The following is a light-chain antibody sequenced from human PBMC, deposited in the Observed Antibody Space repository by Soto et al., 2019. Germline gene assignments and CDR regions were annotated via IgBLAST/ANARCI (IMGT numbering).Light chain of an antibody. Sequence: EIVFMQSPGTLSLSPGERATLSCRASQSVSSNSLAWYQQKPDQAPRLLIYDASSRATGIPDRFSGSGSGTDFTLTISRREPEDFAGYYCQLYGSSPQTFGGGTKVDNK. CDR1: QSVSSNS. V-gene: IGKV3-20*01. J-gene: IGKJ4*01. CDR3: QLYGSSPQT. CDR2: DAS.